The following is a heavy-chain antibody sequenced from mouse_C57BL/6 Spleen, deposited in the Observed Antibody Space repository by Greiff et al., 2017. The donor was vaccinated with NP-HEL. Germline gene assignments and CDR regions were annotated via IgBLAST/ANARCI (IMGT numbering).Heavy chain of an antibody. Sequence: QVQLKQPGAELVKPGASVKLSCKASGYTFTSYWMHWVKQRPGQGLEWIGMIHPNSGSTNYNEKFKSKATLTVDKSSSTAYMQLSSLTSEDSAVYYCAREEVTTRFAYWGQGTLVTVSA. J-gene: IGHJ3*01. D-gene: IGHD2-2*01. V-gene: IGHV1-64*01. CDR1: GYTFTSYW. CDR2: IHPNSGST. CDR3: AREEVTTRFAY.